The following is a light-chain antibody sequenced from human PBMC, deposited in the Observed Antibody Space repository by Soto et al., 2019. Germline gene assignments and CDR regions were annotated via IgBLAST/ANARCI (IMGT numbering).Light chain of an antibody. CDR2: GNT. V-gene: IGLV1-40*01. CDR3: PSYDISLSVSVV. CDR1: SSNIGAGYD. Sequence: QSVLTQPPSVSGAPGQRVTISCTGSSSNIGAGYDVQWYQQLPGAAPRLLILGNTNRPSGVPDRFSGSRSGTSASLAISGLQAEDEADYYCPSYDISLSVSVVFGGGTKVTVL. J-gene: IGLJ2*01.